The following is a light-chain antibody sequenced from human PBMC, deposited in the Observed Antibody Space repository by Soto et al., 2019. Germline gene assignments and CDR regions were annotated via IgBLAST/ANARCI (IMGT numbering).Light chain of an antibody. J-gene: IGKJ1*01. CDR1: QSVSSNY. V-gene: IGKV3-20*01. CDR3: HHYGRSPPSWT. CDR2: DAS. Sequence: EIVLTQSPGTLSLSPGERATLSCRASQSVSSNYLAWYQQKPGQPPRLLISDASSRATGIPDRFSGSGSGTDFTLNISSLEPEHFAVYYCHHYGRSPPSWTFGQGTKVAIK.